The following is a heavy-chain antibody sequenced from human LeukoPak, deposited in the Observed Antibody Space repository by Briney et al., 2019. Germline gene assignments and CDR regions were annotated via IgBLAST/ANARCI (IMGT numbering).Heavy chain of an antibody. CDR1: GGSISSYY. CDR3: ARHSGSYYNDAFDI. J-gene: IGHJ3*02. D-gene: IGHD1-26*01. CDR2: IYYSGST. V-gene: IGHV4-59*08. Sequence: SETLSLPCTVSGGSISSYYWSWIRPPPGKGLEWIGYIYYSGSTNYNPSLKSRVTISVDTSKNQFSLKLSSVTAADTAVYYCARHSGSYYNDAFDIWGQGTMVTVSS.